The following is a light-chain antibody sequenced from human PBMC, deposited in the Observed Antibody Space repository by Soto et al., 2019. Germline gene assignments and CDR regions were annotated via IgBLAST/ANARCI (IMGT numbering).Light chain of an antibody. CDR1: QSINDN. V-gene: IGKV3-15*01. CDR3: QQYNNWPRAT. Sequence: EIVMTQSPATVFVSPGERATLSGRASQSINDNLAWYQQKPGQAPRLLIFRTSARATGFPARFSGSGSGTEFNLTISSLQSEDFAIYYCQQYNNWPRATFGGGTKVDI. J-gene: IGKJ4*01. CDR2: RTS.